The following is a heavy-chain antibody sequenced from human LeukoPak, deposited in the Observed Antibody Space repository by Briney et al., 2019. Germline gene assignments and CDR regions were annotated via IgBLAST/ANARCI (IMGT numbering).Heavy chain of an antibody. Sequence: PGRSLRLSCAASGFTFDDYAMPWVRHAPGKGLEWVSGISWNSGSIGYADSVKGRFTISRDNAKNSLYLQMNSLRAEDTALYYCAKAKGGIVGAPVGYWGQGTLVTVSS. CDR2: ISWNSGSI. D-gene: IGHD1-26*01. CDR3: AKAKGGIVGAPVGY. J-gene: IGHJ4*02. V-gene: IGHV3-9*01. CDR1: GFTFDDYA.